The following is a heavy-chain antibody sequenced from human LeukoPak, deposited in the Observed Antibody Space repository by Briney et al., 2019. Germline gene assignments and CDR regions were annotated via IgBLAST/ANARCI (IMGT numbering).Heavy chain of an antibody. CDR3: ARDVMPEDGYCSSTSCPVFDY. CDR1: GYTFTSYG. J-gene: IGHJ4*02. Sequence: ASVKVSCKASGYTFTSYGISWVRQAPGQGLEWMGWISAYNGNTNYAQKLQGRVTMTTDTSTSTAYMELRSLRSDDTAVYYCARDVMPEDGYCSSTSCPVFDYWGQGTRVTVSS. CDR2: ISAYNGNT. V-gene: IGHV1-18*01. D-gene: IGHD2-2*03.